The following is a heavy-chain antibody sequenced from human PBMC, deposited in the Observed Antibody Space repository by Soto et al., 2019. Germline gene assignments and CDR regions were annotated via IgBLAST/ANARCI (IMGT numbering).Heavy chain of an antibody. J-gene: IGHJ4*02. Sequence: QVQLVESGGGVVQPGRSLRLSCVASGFIFSSYGMHWVRQAPGKGLEWVALIWYDGSNKYYADSVKGRFTIARDNPKNTLYLQMNSLRADDTAVYYCARERKAATTGGDFDYWGQGNLVTVSS. CDR3: ARERKAATTGGDFDY. CDR2: IWYDGSNK. D-gene: IGHD4-17*01. CDR1: GFIFSSYG. V-gene: IGHV3-33*01.